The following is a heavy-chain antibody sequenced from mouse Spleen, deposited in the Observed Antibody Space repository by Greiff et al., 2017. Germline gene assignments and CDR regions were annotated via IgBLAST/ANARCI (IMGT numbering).Heavy chain of an antibody. CDR1: GYTFTDYY. Sequence: VQLQQSGAELVRPGASVKLSCKASGYTFTDYYINWVKQRPGQGLEWIARIYPGSGNTYYNEKFKGKATLTAEKSSSTAYMQLSSLTSEDSAVYFCARGALYAMDYWGQGTSVTVSS. CDR2: IYPGSGNT. CDR3: ARGALYAMDY. V-gene: IGHV1-76*01. J-gene: IGHJ4*01.